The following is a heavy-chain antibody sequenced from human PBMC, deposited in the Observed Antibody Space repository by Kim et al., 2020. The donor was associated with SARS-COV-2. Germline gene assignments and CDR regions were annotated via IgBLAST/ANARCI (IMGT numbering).Heavy chain of an antibody. J-gene: IGHJ1*01. D-gene: IGHD3-10*01. V-gene: IGHV3-43*01. CDR3: AKDMNGSGSFAPAEYFQH. Sequence: KGRFTISRDNSKNSLYLQMNSLRTEDTALYYCAKDMNGSGSFAPAEYFQHWGQGTLVTVSS.